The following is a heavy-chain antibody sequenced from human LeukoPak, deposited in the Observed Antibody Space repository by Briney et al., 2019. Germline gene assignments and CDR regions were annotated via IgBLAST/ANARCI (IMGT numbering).Heavy chain of an antibody. CDR2: IKQDGSAK. CDR1: GFTFSNYW. V-gene: IGHV3-7*02. D-gene: IGHD4-23*01. Sequence: GGSLRLSCAASGFTFSNYWMSWVRQAPGKGLEWVANIKQDGSAKYYVDSVEGRFTISRDNAKNSLYLQMNSLRAEDTAVYYCARLVTGTTVINSGWFDPWGRGTLVTVSS. J-gene: IGHJ5*02. CDR3: ARLVTGTTVINSGWFDP.